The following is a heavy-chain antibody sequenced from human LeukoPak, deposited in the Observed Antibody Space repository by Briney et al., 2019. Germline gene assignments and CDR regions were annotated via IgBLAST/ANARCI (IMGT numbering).Heavy chain of an antibody. J-gene: IGHJ4*02. V-gene: IGHV1-69*01. CDR2: IIPIFGTA. D-gene: IGHD2-15*01. CDR1: GGTFISYA. Sequence: SVKVSCKASGGTFISYAISWVRQAPGQGLEWMGGIIPIFGTASYAQKFQGRVTITADESTSTAYMELSSLRSEDTAVYYCARDATSDDGIDYWGQGTLVTVSS. CDR3: ARDATSDDGIDY.